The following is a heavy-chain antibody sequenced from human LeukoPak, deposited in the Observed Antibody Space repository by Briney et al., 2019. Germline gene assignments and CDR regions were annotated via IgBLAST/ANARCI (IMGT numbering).Heavy chain of an antibody. D-gene: IGHD4-17*01. J-gene: IGHJ4*02. V-gene: IGHV4-30-4*01. Sequence: SQTLSLTCTVSGGSISSGDYYWSWIRQPPGKGLEWIGYIYYSGSTYYNPSLKSRVTISVDTSKNQFSLKLSSVTAADTAVYYCARGDAGDYYFDCWGQGTLVTVSS. CDR1: GGSISSGDYY. CDR3: ARGDAGDYYFDC. CDR2: IYYSGST.